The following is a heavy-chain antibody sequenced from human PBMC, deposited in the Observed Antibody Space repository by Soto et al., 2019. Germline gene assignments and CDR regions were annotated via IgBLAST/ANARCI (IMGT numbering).Heavy chain of an antibody. CDR2: ISYDGSNK. D-gene: IGHD3-3*01. V-gene: IGHV3-30*18. Sequence: QVQLVESGGGVVQPGRSLRLSCAASGFTFSSYGMHWVRQAPGKGLEWVAVISYDGSNKYYADSVKGRFTISRDNSKNTLYLKMNSLRAEDTAVYYCAKDALRFLEWLAFYGMDVWGQGTTVTVSS. J-gene: IGHJ6*02. CDR3: AKDALRFLEWLAFYGMDV. CDR1: GFTFSSYG.